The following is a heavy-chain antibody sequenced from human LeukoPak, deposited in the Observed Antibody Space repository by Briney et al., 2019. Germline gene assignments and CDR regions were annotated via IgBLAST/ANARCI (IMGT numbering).Heavy chain of an antibody. D-gene: IGHD6-13*01. CDR1: GFYFSNAW. CDR2: IKSETDGGTT. CDR3: ATEGDDIAEAWFDF. J-gene: IGHJ4*02. V-gene: IGHV3-15*01. Sequence: GGSLRLSCAGSGFYFSNAWMSWIRQAPGKGLEWVGRIKSETDGGTTDYAAPVKGRFTISRDDSKNTLYLQMNSLKSDDTAIYYCATEGDDIAEAWFDFWGQGTLVTVSS.